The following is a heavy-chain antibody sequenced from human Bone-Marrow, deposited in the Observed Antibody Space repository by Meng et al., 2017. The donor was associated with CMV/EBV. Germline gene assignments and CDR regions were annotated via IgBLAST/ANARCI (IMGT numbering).Heavy chain of an antibody. Sequence: SVKVSCKASGGTFSSYAISWVRQAPGQGLEWMGGIIPILGIANYAQKFQGRVTITRNTSISTAYMELSSLRSEDTAVYYCARAADYCSSTSCYRGGDYWGRGTLVTVSS. CDR1: GGTFSSYA. V-gene: IGHV1-69*10. CDR2: IIPILGIA. J-gene: IGHJ4*02. CDR3: ARAADYCSSTSCYRGGDY. D-gene: IGHD2-2*02.